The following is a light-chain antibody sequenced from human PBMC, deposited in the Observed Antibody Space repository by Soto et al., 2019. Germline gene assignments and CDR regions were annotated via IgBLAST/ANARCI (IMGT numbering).Light chain of an antibody. J-gene: IGLJ1*01. Sequence: QSVLTQPASVSASPGQSITISCTGTRGDIGGYNYVSWYQQHPGKAPKLMIYDVYHRPSGVSNRFSASKSGNTASLTISGLQAEDEADYYCSSYTSSTTRVFGTGTKVT. CDR2: DVY. CDR3: SSYTSSTTRV. V-gene: IGLV2-14*03. CDR1: RGDIGGYNY.